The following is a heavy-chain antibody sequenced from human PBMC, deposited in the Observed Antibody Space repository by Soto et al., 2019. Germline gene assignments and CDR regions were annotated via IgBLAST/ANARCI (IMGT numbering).Heavy chain of an antibody. Sequence: GGSRRLSCAASGFTFSSYGMHWVRQAPGKGLEWVAVISYDGSNKYYADSVKGRFTISRDNSKNTLYLQMNSLRAEDTAVYYCAKGRITMVRGVINKMGSFDYWGQGTLVTVSS. J-gene: IGHJ4*02. D-gene: IGHD3-10*01. CDR2: ISYDGSNK. V-gene: IGHV3-30*18. CDR1: GFTFSSYG. CDR3: AKGRITMVRGVINKMGSFDY.